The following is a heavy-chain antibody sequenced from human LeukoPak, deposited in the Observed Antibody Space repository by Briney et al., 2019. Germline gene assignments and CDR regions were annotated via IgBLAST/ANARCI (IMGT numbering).Heavy chain of an antibody. D-gene: IGHD3-22*01. CDR1: GFTFSSYG. V-gene: IGHV3-30*18. CDR2: ISYDGSNK. CDR3: AKDDYYDSSGYYPPDY. Sequence: GGSLRLSCAASGFTFSSYGMHWVRQAPGKGLEWVAVISYDGSNKYYADSVKGRFTISRDNSKNTLYLQMNSLRAEDTAVYYCAKDDYYDSSGYYPPDYWGQGTLVTVSS. J-gene: IGHJ4*02.